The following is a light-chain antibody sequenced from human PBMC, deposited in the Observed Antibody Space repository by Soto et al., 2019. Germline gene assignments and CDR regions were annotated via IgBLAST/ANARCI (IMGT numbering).Light chain of an antibody. CDR2: TAS. CDR3: LQDNNFPLT. Sequence: AIQMTQSPSSLSASIGDRVTITCRASQAIRSDLGWYQQKPGKAPKVLIYTASNLQSGVPSRFSGSGSGTDFTLTICSLQPEDFATYYCLQDNNFPLTFGGGTKVEMK. J-gene: IGKJ4*01. V-gene: IGKV1-6*01. CDR1: QAIRSD.